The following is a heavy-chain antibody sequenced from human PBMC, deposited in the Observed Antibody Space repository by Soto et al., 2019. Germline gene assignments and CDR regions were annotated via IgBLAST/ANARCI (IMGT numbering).Heavy chain of an antibody. CDR3: ARAISGYVT. V-gene: IGHV1-3*01. D-gene: IGHD5-12*01. Sequence: QVQAVQSGAEMKKPGASVKLSCKASGITYNTYAIHWVRQAPGQGLEWMGWINAGNGDTRNSQNFQGRVTLTRDTSASTVYMDLDSLKFEDTGVYYCARAISGYVTWGQGTLVTVSS. J-gene: IGHJ4*02. CDR2: INAGNGDT. CDR1: GITYNTYA.